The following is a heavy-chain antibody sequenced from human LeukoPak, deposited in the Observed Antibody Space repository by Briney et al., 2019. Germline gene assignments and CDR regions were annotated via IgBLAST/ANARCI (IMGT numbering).Heavy chain of an antibody. CDR2: ISAYNGNT. D-gene: IGHD6-25*01. CDR1: GYTFTSDG. Sequence: ASVKLSCSASGYTFTSDGISWGRHAPAQGLEWMGWISAYNGNTNYAQKLQGRVTMTTDTSTSTDYMELRSLRSDDTAVYYCARVGSSADRYYFDYWGQGTLVTVSS. J-gene: IGHJ4*02. CDR3: ARVGSSADRYYFDY. V-gene: IGHV1-18*01.